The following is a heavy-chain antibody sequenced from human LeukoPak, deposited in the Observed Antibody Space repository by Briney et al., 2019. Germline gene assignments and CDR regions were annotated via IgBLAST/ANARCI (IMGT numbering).Heavy chain of an antibody. J-gene: IGHJ6*02. CDR3: ARTMVRGLAYGMDV. V-gene: IGHV3-66*01. CDR1: GFTVSSNS. Sequence: PGGSLRLSCAASGFTVSSNSMTWVCQAPGKGLQWVSVIYSAGSTYYADSVKGRFTISRDNSKNTLFLQMNSLRAEDAAVYYCARTMVRGLAYGMDVWGQGTTVTVSS. CDR2: IYSAGST. D-gene: IGHD3-10*01.